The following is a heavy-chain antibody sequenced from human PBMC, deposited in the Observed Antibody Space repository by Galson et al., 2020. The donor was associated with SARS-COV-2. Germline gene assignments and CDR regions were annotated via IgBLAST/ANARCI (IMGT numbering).Heavy chain of an antibody. D-gene: IGHD6-19*01. Sequence: SETLSLTCTVSGGSFSSYYWSWIRQPPGKGLEWIGYFYYTGSTNYNPSLKSRVTISVDTSKTQFSLKLNSVTAADTAVYYCARVAVGESAFYYYYIDVWGKGTTVTVSS. CDR3: ARVAVGESAFYYYYIDV. CDR2: FYYTGST. V-gene: IGHV4-59*01. J-gene: IGHJ6*03. CDR1: GGSFSSYY.